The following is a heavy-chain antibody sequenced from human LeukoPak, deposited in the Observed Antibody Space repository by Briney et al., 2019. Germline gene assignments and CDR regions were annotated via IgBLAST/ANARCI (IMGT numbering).Heavy chain of an antibody. CDR2: MYYSGST. D-gene: IGHD3-22*01. J-gene: IGHJ5*02. CDR1: GGSITSGDYY. Sequence: SETLSLTCTVSGGSITSGDYYWSWIRQPPGKGLEWIAYMYYSGSTYYNPSLKSRVTMSADTSKNQFSLKLSSVTAADMAVYYCARPYYYDSRIDPWGQGILVTVSS. V-gene: IGHV4-30-4*01. CDR3: ARPYYYDSRIDP.